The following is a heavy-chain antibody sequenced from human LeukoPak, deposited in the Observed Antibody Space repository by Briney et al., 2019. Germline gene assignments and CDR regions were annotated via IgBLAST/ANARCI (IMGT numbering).Heavy chain of an antibody. J-gene: IGHJ4*02. Sequence: ASVKVSCKASGYPFTSYDINWVRQATGQGLEWMGWMNPNSGNTGYAQKFQGRVTMTRNTSISTAYMELSSLRSEDTAVYYCARSKSLRKPGNGIVVVVAATGYFHYWGQGTLVTVSS. CDR1: GYPFTSYD. V-gene: IGHV1-8*01. CDR3: ARSKSLRKPGNGIVVVVAATGYFHY. CDR2: MNPNSGNT. D-gene: IGHD2-15*01.